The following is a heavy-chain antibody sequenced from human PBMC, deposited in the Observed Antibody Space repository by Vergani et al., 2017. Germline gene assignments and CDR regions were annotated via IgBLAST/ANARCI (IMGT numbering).Heavy chain of an antibody. CDR2: IYYSGST. Sequence: QLQLQESGSGLVKPSQTLSLTCAVSGGSISSSSYYWGWIRQPPGKGLEWIGSIYYSGSTNYNPSLKSRVTISVDTSKNQFSLKLSSVTAADTAVYYCARDPGYYGDLWGWFDPWGQGTLVTVSS. V-gene: IGHV4-39*07. J-gene: IGHJ5*02. CDR3: ARDPGYYGDLWGWFDP. D-gene: IGHD4-17*01. CDR1: GGSISSSSYY.